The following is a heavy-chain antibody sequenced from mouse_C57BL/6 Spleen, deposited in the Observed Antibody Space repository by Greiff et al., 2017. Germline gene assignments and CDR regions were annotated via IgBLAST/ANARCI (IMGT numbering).Heavy chain of an antibody. J-gene: IGHJ1*03. CDR3: ARDRYYGSSPWYFDV. CDR2: ISYDGSN. Sequence: EVQLQQSGPGLVKPSQSLSLTCSVTGYSITSGYYWNWIRQFPGNKLEWMGYISYDGSNNYNPSLKNRISITRDTSKNQFFLKLNSVTTEDTATYYCARDRYYGSSPWYFDVWGTGTTVTVSS. CDR1: GYSITSGYY. V-gene: IGHV3-6*01. D-gene: IGHD1-1*01.